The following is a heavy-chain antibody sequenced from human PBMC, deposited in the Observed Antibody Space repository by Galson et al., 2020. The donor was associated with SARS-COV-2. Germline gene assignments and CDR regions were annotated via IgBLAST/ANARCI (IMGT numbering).Heavy chain of an antibody. Sequence: KIGESLKISCKASGYGFKSYWIGWVRQMPGKGLEWMGIIYPGDPDIRYSPSFQGQVTISADKSISTAYLQWCSLKASDTAMYYCARSISPVVPAALGMDVWGKGTTVTVSS. CDR2: IYPGDPDI. D-gene: IGHD2-2*01. V-gene: IGHV5-51*01. CDR3: ARSISPVVPAALGMDV. J-gene: IGHJ6*03. CDR1: GYGFKSYW.